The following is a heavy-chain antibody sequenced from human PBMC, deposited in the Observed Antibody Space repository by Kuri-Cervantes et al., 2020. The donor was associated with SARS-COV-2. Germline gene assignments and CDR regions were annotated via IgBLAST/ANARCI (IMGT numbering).Heavy chain of an antibody. CDR3: ARGAIAAAVLFDY. Sequence: GESLKISCAASGFTFSSYAMHWVRQAPGKGLEWVAVIWYDGSNKYYADSVKGRFTISRDNAKNSLYLQMSSLRAEDTALYHCARGAIAAAVLFDYWGQGTLVTVSS. D-gene: IGHD6-13*01. J-gene: IGHJ4*02. CDR2: IWYDGSNK. CDR1: GFTFSSYA. V-gene: IGHV3-33*08.